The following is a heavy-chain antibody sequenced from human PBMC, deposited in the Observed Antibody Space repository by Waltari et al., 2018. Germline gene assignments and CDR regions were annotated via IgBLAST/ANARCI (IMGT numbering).Heavy chain of an antibody. V-gene: IGHV1-18*01. D-gene: IGHD3-22*01. Sequence: QVRLVQAGPQVKKPGASVQVSCKASGYPFTTYGITWVRQAPGQGLEWGGWLGPKDGMTHYARTLKDRLTVTSNTSTTTDYRERRGLRPVDTAVYVCARELRAYCDSSGRGDYWGQGTLVAVSS. J-gene: IGHJ4*02. CDR1: GYPFTTYG. CDR2: LGPKDGMT. CDR3: ARELRAYCDSSGRGDY.